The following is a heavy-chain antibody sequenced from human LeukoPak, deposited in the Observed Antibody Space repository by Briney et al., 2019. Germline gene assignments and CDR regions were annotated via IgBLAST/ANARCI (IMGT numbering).Heavy chain of an antibody. Sequence: SGGSLRLSCAASGFTVSSSYMSWVRQAPGKGLEWVSLIYSGGSTYYADSVKGRFTISRDNSKNTLYLQMNSLRAEDTAVYYCAKCIVGATAPFDYWGQGTLVTVSS. D-gene: IGHD1-26*01. J-gene: IGHJ4*02. CDR3: AKCIVGATAPFDY. CDR1: GFTVSSSY. V-gene: IGHV3-53*01. CDR2: IYSGGST.